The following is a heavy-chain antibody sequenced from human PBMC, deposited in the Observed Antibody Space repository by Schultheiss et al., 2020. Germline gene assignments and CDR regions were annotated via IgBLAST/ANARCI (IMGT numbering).Heavy chain of an antibody. Sequence: ASVKVSCKASGSTFSSYGISWVRQAPGQGLEWMGWISAYSGDVYYARNFQGRVTMTTDTSTSTGHMELSSLRSEDTAVYYCARTTLSGWYLSYWGQGTLVTVSS. CDR3: ARTTLSGWYLSY. CDR1: GSTFSSYG. V-gene: IGHV1-18*01. D-gene: IGHD6-19*01. J-gene: IGHJ4*02. CDR2: ISAYSGDV.